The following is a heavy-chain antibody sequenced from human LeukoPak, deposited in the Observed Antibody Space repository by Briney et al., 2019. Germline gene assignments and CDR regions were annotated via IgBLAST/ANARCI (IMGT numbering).Heavy chain of an antibody. CDR2: MNPNSGKT. CDR1: GSTFTSYD. V-gene: IGHV1-8*01. CDR3: ARGRGGHTCFGVVISPDNGMDV. J-gene: IGHJ6*02. Sequence: ASLTLSCTAAGSTFTSYDINWVRQAPGEGLEWMGWMNPNSGKTGYAQKCQGRVTITRNTSIITAYMELSSLRSEHTAVYYCARGRGGHTCFGVVISPDNGMDVWGQGTTVTVSS. D-gene: IGHD3-3*01.